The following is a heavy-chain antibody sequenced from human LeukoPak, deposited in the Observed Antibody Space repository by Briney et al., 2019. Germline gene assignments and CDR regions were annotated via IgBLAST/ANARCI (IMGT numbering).Heavy chain of an antibody. J-gene: IGHJ2*01. V-gene: IGHV1-24*01. D-gene: IGHD6-13*01. CDR2: FDPEDGET. CDR1: GYTLTELS. CDR3: ATDQAAAGSSWYFDL. Sequence: VASVKVSCKVSGYTLTELSMHWVRQAPGKGLEWMGGFDPEDGETIYAQKFQGRVTMTEDTSTDTAYMELSSLRSEDTAVYYCATDQAAAGSSWYFDLWGRGTLVTVSS.